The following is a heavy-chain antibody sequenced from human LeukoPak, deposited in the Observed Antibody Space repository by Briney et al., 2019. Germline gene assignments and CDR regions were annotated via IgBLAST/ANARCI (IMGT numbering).Heavy chain of an antibody. CDR1: GGSISSSSYY. Sequence: PSETLSLTCTASGGSISSSSYYWGWIRQPPGKGPEWIGSIYYSGSTYYNPSLKSRVTISVDTSKNQFSLKLSSVTAADTAVYYCARHDYSNYANWFDPWGQGTLVTVSS. CDR3: ARHDYSNYANWFDP. D-gene: IGHD4-11*01. J-gene: IGHJ5*02. CDR2: IYYSGST. V-gene: IGHV4-39*01.